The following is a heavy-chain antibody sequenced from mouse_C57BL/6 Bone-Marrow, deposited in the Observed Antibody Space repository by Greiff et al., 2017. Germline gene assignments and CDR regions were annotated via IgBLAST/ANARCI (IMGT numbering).Heavy chain of an antibody. J-gene: IGHJ4*01. D-gene: IGHD1-1*01. V-gene: IGHV1-19*01. Sequence: EVKLMESGPVLVKPGASVKMSCKASGYTFTDYYMNWVKQSHGKSLEWIGVINPYNGGTSYNQKFKGKATFTVEKSSRTAYQELNSLTSYDSAVYYCAPYYCSSYRYYAIDYWGQGTSVTVSS. CDR3: APYYCSSYRYYAIDY. CDR1: GYTFTDYY. CDR2: INPYNGGT.